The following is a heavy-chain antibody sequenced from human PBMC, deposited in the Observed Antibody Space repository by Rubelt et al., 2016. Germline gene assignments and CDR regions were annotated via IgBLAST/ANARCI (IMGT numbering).Heavy chain of an antibody. V-gene: IGHV1-18*01. CDR3: ARDPLPVRGVIMTHTH. D-gene: IGHD3-10*01. CDR1: GYTFTSYG. J-gene: IGHJ4*02. Sequence: QVQLVQSGAEVKKPGASVKVSCKASGYTFTSYGISWVRQAPGQGLEWMGWISAYNGNTNYAQKLQGRCTMTTETSPSTAYMELRSLRSDDTAVYYCARDPLPVRGVIMTHTHWGQGTLVTVSS. CDR2: ISAYNGNT.